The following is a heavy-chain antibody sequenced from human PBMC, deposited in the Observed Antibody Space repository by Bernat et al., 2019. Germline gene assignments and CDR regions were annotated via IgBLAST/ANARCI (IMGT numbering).Heavy chain of an antibody. CDR2: IYWDDDK. J-gene: IGHJ4*02. D-gene: IGHD2-2*01. Sequence: QITLKESGPTLVKPTQTLTLTCTFSGFSLSTSGVGVGWIRQPPGKALEWLALIYWDDDKRYSPSLKSRLTITKDTSKNQVVLTMTNMDLVDKATYYCAQSGRYCSSTSCYYYFDYWGQGTLVTVSS. V-gene: IGHV2-5*02. CDR3: AQSGRYCSSTSCYYYFDY. CDR1: GFSLSTSGVG.